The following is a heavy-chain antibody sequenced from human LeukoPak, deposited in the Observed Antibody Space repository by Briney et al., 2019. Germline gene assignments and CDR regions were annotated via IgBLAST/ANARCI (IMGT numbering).Heavy chain of an antibody. J-gene: IGHJ5*02. Sequence: GGSLKLSCEASGFTFSFYSINWVRQAPGKGLEWISSISSSSVTMLYADSVKGRFTISRDNANNSVHLQMNSLRAEDTAMYYCARGMWSLTTTATTGWFDPWGQGTLVTVSS. CDR1: GFTFSFYS. CDR2: ISSSSVTM. CDR3: ARGMWSLTTTATTGWFDP. D-gene: IGHD4-17*01. V-gene: IGHV3-21*01.